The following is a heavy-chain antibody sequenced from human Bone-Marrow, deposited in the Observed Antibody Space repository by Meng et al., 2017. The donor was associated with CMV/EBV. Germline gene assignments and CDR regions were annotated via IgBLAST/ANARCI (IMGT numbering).Heavy chain of an antibody. Sequence: GGSLRLSCAASGFTFSSYEMNWVRQAPGKGLEWVSYISSSGSTIYYADSVKGRFTISRDNAKNSLYLQMNSLRAEDTAVYYCARDRLYGYGSGSILRYGMDVWGQGTTVTFSS. D-gene: IGHD3-10*01. CDR3: ARDRLYGYGSGSILRYGMDV. CDR2: ISSSGSTI. V-gene: IGHV3-48*03. CDR1: GFTFSSYE. J-gene: IGHJ6*02.